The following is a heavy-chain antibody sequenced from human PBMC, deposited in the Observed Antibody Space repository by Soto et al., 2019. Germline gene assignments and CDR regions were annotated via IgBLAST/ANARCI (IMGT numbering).Heavy chain of an antibody. V-gene: IGHV4-30-4*01. Sequence: RQAPYKGLEWIGYIYYSGSSYYNPSLKSRVTISVDTSKYQFYLKLSSVTAADTAVYYCARVESSWYSPYWGQETLVSVS. CDR2: IYYSGSS. J-gene: IGHJ4*02. D-gene: IGHD6-13*01. CDR3: ARVESSWYSPY.